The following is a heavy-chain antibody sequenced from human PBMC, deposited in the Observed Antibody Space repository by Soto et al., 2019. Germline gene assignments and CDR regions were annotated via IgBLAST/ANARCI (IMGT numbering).Heavy chain of an antibody. CDR1: GYTFTSYA. CDR2: INAGNGNT. D-gene: IGHD6-13*01. V-gene: IGHV1-3*01. CDR3: ARDFLASAAAGDY. Sequence: ASVKVSCKASGYTFTSYAMHWVRQAPGQRLEWMGWINAGNGNTKYSQKFQGRVTITRDTSASTAYMELRSLRSEDTAVYYCARDFLASAAAGDYWGQGTLVTVSS. J-gene: IGHJ4*02.